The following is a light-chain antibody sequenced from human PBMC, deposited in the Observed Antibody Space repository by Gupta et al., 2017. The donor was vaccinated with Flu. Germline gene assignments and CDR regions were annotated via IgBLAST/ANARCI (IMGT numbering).Light chain of an antibody. CDR2: GVT. V-gene: IGLV2-11*03. J-gene: IGLJ3*02. Sequence: TSSDVGNYDYGSWYQQYPGKAPKLMIYGVTNRPAGVPNRFSGSKSGNTASLAISGLQAEDEANYYCCSYAGTFTFVFGGGTKVTVL. CDR3: CSYAGTFTFV. CDR1: SSDVGNYDY.